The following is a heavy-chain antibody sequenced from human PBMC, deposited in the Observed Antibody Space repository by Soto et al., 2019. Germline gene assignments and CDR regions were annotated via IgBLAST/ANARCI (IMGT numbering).Heavy chain of an antibody. D-gene: IGHD5-18*01. V-gene: IGHV4-59*01. J-gene: IGHJ4*02. CDR3: ARVNTAMALDY. CDR1: GGSISSYY. Sequence: PSETLSLTCTVSGGSISSYYWSWIRQPPGKGLEWIGYIYYSGSTNYNPSLKSRVTISVDTSKNQFSLKLGSVTAADTAVYYCARVNTAMALDYWGQGTLVTVSS. CDR2: IYYSGST.